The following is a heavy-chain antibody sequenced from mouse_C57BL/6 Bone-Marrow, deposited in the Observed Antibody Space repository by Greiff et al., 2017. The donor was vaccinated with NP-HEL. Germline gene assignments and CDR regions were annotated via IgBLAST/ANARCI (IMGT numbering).Heavy chain of an antibody. CDR1: GFSFNTYA. CDR2: IRSKSNNYAT. CDR3: VRQDTTDRFAY. V-gene: IGHV10-1*01. Sequence: EVKLVESGGGLVQPKGSLKLSCAASGFSFNTYAMNWVRQAPGKGLEWVARIRSKSNNYATYYADSVKDRFTISRDDSESMLYLQMNNLKTEDTAMYYCVRQDTTDRFAYWGQGTLVTVSA. J-gene: IGHJ3*01. D-gene: IGHD1-1*01.